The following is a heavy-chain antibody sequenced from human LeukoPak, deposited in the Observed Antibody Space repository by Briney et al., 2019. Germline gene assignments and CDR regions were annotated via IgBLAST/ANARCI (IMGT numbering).Heavy chain of an antibody. CDR1: GFTFSSFA. J-gene: IGHJ4*02. D-gene: IGHD3-10*01. Sequence: GGSLRLSCSASGFTFSSFAMHWVRQAPGKGLEYVSSIIISGGSTYYADSVKGRFTISRDNSKNTLYLQMSSLRADDTAVYYCVKDRGSGSYTPLHFDYWGQGNPGHRLL. CDR2: IIISGGST. CDR3: VKDRGSGSYTPLHFDY. V-gene: IGHV3-64D*06.